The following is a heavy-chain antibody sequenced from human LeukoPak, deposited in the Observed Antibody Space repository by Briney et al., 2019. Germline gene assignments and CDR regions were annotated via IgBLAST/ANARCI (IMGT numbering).Heavy chain of an antibody. Sequence: SVKVSCKASGGTFSSYAISWVRQAPGQGLEWMGGIIPIFGTANYAQKFQSRVTITADESTSTAYMELSSLRSEDTAVYYCAVALELYGSGSYNGMDVWGKGTTVTVSS. V-gene: IGHV1-69*01. J-gene: IGHJ6*04. CDR3: AVALELYGSGSYNGMDV. CDR2: IIPIFGTA. CDR1: GGTFSSYA. D-gene: IGHD3-10*01.